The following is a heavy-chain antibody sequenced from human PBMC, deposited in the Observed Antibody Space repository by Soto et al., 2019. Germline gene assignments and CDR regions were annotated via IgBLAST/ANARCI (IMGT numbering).Heavy chain of an antibody. Sequence: GVSLKISCKGSGYSFASYWIDWVRQMPGKSLEWMGRIDPSDSYTNYSPSFQGHVTISADKSISTAYLQWSSLKASDTAMYYCARTSMQSRGYSYGHGGMDVWGQGTTVTVSS. V-gene: IGHV5-10-1*01. J-gene: IGHJ6*02. CDR2: IDPSDSYT. CDR1: GYSFASYW. D-gene: IGHD5-18*01. CDR3: ARTSMQSRGYSYGHGGMDV.